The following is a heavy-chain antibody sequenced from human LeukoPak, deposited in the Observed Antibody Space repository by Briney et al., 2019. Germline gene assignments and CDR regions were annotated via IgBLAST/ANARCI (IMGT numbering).Heavy chain of an antibody. V-gene: IGHV3-23*01. Sequence: GRSLRLSCAASGFTFSNYAMSWVRQAPGKGLEWVSGISGNGGTTYYADSVKGRFTISRDNSKNTLYLQMNSQRAEDTAVYYCAKASSYCSGGSCYSASDYWGQGTLVTVSS. D-gene: IGHD2-15*01. CDR3: AKASSYCSGGSCYSASDY. J-gene: IGHJ4*02. CDR1: GFTFSNYA. CDR2: ISGNGGTT.